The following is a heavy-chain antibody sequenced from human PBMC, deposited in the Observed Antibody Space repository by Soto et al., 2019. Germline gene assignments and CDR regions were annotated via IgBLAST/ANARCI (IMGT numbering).Heavy chain of an antibody. Sequence: VKVSCKASGGTFSSYAISWVRQAPGQGLEWMGGIIPIFGTANYAQKFQGRVTITADESTSTAYMELSSLRSEDTAVYYCARDSQSNDYVWGSYRYSPFDYWGQGTLVTVSS. D-gene: IGHD3-16*02. J-gene: IGHJ4*02. CDR1: GGTFSSYA. CDR2: IIPIFGTA. CDR3: ARDSQSNDYVWGSYRYSPFDY. V-gene: IGHV1-69*01.